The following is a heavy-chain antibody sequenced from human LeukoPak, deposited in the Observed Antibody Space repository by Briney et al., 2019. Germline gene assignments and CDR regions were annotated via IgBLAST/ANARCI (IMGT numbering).Heavy chain of an antibody. CDR3: ARDSSGNFIPDYFDY. CDR2: ISSTGNTI. J-gene: IGHJ4*02. V-gene: IGHV3-48*03. CDR1: GFTFSSFE. D-gene: IGHD3-10*01. Sequence: GGSLRLSCVTSGFTFSSFEMNWVRQAPGKGLEWVSYISSTGNTIYYADSVKGRFTISRDNAKSSLYLRMNSLRAEDTAVYYCARDSSGNFIPDYFDYWGQGTLVTVSS.